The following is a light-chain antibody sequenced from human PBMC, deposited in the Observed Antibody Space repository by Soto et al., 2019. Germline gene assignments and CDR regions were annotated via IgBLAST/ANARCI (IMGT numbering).Light chain of an antibody. CDR2: EVN. CDR3: RSHAGCSTV. Sequence: QSVLTNRSAATGTPGQTVAFSCTGTKSDVGGYNYVSWYQQHPGKAPNLMIYEVNKRPSGVPDRFYGSKSGNTASLTVSGLQAVDDADYYSRSHAGCSTVFGTG. J-gene: IGLJ1*01. CDR1: KSDVGGYNY. V-gene: IGLV2-8*01.